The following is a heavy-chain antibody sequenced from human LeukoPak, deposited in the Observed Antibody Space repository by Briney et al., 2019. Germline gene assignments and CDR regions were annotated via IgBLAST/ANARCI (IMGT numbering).Heavy chain of an antibody. CDR1: GYSITSGHY. Sequence: SETLSLTCTVAGYSITSGHYWGWIRQSPGKGLEWIGYIYYSGSTDYNPSLKSRVTISVDTSKNHISLNLTSVTAADTAVYYCARSPRYYYIDVWGKGTKVTVSS. CDR3: ARSPRYYYIDV. CDR2: IYYSGST. J-gene: IGHJ6*03. V-gene: IGHV4-38-2*02.